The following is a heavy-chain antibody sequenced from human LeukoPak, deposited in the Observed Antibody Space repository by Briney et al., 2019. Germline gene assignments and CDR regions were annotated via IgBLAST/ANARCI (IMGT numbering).Heavy chain of an antibody. CDR2: INHSGST. CDR3: ARGPRHNIVATAIYYYGMDV. J-gene: IGHJ6*02. Sequence: PSETLSLTCAVYGGSFSGYYWSWIRQPPGKGLEWIGEINHSGSTNYNPSLKSRVTISVDTSKNQFSLKLSSVTAADTAVYYCARGPRHNIVATAIYYYGMDVWGQGTTVTVSS. V-gene: IGHV4-34*01. D-gene: IGHD5-12*01. CDR1: GGSFSGYY.